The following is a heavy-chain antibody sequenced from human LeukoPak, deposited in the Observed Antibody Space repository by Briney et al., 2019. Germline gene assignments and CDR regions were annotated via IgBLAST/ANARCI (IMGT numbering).Heavy chain of an antibody. V-gene: IGHV3-30*19. Sequence: GGSLRLSCAASGFTFSSYGMHWVRQAPGKGLEWVAVISYDGSNKYYADSVKGRFTISRDNSKNTLYLQMNRLRAEDTAVYYCARDDLDGDYYDSSGYGYWGQGTLVTVSS. CDR2: ISYDGSNK. D-gene: IGHD3-22*01. J-gene: IGHJ4*02. CDR3: ARDDLDGDYYDSSGYGY. CDR1: GFTFSSYG.